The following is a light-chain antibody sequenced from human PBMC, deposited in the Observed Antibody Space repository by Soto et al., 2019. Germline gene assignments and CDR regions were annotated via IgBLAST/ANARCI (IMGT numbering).Light chain of an antibody. CDR2: GAT. J-gene: IGKJ5*01. CDR1: QTVSASY. Sequence: EIVLTQSPGTLSLSPGEKATLSFSASQTVSASYLAWYQQKPGQAPRLLIYGATNRIIGIPDRFSGSVSGTDFTLTISRLEPEDFAVYYCQLYGVSSPRITFGQGTRLEIK. V-gene: IGKV3-20*01. CDR3: QLYGVSSPRIT.